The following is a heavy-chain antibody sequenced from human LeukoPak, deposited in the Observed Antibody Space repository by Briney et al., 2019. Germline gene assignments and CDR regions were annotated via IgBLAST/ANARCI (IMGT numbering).Heavy chain of an antibody. CDR2: IIPILGIA. V-gene: IGHV1-69*04. Sequence: SVKVSCKASGGTFSSYAISWVRQAPGQGLEWMGRIIPILGIANYAQKFQGRVTITADKSTSTAYMERSSLRSEDTAVYCCARLTISDAFDIWGQGTMVTVSS. CDR3: ARLTISDAFDI. J-gene: IGHJ3*02. D-gene: IGHD3-3*01. CDR1: GGTFSSYA.